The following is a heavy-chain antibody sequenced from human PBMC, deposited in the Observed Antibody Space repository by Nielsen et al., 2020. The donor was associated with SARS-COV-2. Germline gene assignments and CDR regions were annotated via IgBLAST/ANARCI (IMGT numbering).Heavy chain of an antibody. V-gene: IGHV6-1*01. CDR3: ARARGAYGDYYYYYYTDV. Sequence: LSCAISGDGVSSSSAAWNWIRQSPSRGLEWLGRTYYRSKWYNDYAVSVKSRITINPDTSKNQFSLHLNSVTPEDTAVYYCARARGAYGDYYYYYYTDVWGKGTTVTASS. D-gene: IGHD4-17*01. CDR2: TYYRSKWYN. J-gene: IGHJ6*03. CDR1: GDGVSSSSAA.